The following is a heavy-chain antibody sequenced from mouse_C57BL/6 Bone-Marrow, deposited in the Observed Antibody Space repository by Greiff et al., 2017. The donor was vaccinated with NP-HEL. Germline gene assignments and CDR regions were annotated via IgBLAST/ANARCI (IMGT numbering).Heavy chain of an antibody. CDR3: ARYYYGSGYFDY. J-gene: IGHJ2*01. D-gene: IGHD1-1*01. Sequence: QVQLQQSGAELVKPGASVKLSCKASGYTFTNYWLHWVKQRPGRGLEWIGRIDPNRGGTKYNEKFKSKATLTVDNPSSTAYMQCRSLTSEDFAVYYCARYYYGSGYFDYWGQGTTLTVSA. CDR1: GYTFTNYW. CDR2: IDPNRGGT. V-gene: IGHV1-72*01.